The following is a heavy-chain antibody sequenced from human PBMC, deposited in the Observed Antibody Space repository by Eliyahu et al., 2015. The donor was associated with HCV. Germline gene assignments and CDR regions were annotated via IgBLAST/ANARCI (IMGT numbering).Heavy chain of an antibody. V-gene: IGHV4-34*01. CDR1: GGSFSDHF. J-gene: IGHJ4*02. CDR3: ARVVGAAAGDS. D-gene: IGHD6-13*01. Sequence: QVHLQQWGAGLLKPSETLSLTCAVYGGSFSDHFWSWIRQTPGKGLGWIGGVNDSGDTNYNPSLKSRVTISVDTSKHQFSLRMNSVTAADTAVYYCARVVGAAAGDSWSQGTLVTVSS. CDR2: VNDSGDT.